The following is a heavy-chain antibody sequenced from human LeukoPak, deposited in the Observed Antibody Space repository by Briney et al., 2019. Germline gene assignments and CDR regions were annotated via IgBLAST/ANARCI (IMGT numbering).Heavy chain of an antibody. D-gene: IGHD2-21*02. CDR3: AKGLRDCYHL. CDR2: INSDGINT. J-gene: IGHJ2*01. V-gene: IGHV3-74*01. Sequence: GGSLRLSCAASGFSFSSYWMSWVRQAPGKGLVWVSRINSDGINTSYADSVKGRFTISRDNSKNTLYLQMNSLRAEDTAVYYCAKGLRDCYHLWGRGTLVTVSS. CDR1: GFSFSSYW.